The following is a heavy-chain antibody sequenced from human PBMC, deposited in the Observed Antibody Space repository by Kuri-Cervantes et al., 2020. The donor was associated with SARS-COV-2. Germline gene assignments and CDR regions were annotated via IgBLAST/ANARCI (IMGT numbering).Heavy chain of an antibody. CDR3: AKDQHGIIVVIAAIDY. Sequence: LSLTCAASGFTFSSYGMHWVRQAPGKGLEWVAVISYDGSNKYYVESVKGRFTISRDNSKNTLYLQINSLRAEDTAVYYCAKDQHGIIVVIAAIDYWGQGTLVTVSS. J-gene: IGHJ4*02. CDR2: ISYDGSNK. D-gene: IGHD2-15*01. V-gene: IGHV3-30*18. CDR1: GFTFSSYG.